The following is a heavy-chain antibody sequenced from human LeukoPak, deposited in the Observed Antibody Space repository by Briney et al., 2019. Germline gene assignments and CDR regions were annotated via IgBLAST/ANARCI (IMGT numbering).Heavy chain of an antibody. D-gene: IGHD2-15*01. CDR3: ARDARVSPGIVVVVAAPNHDAFDI. CDR2: INPHSGGT. Sequence: ASVKVSCKASGYTFTGYYMHWVRQAPGQGLEWMGWINPHSGGTNYAQKFQGRVTITRDTSISTAYMELSRLRSDDTAVYYCARDARVSPGIVVVVAAPNHDAFDIWGQGTMVTVSS. V-gene: IGHV1-2*02. J-gene: IGHJ3*02. CDR1: GYTFTGYY.